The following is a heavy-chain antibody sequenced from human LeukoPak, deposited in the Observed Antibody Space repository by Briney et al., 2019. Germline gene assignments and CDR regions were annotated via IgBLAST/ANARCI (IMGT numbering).Heavy chain of an antibody. Sequence: SQTLSLTCTVSGGSISSGSYYLSWIRQPAGKGLEWIGRIYTSGSTNYNPSLKSRVNISVDTSKNQFSLKLSSVTAADTAVYYCAGSKSSGQTFDIWGQGTMVTVSS. CDR3: AGSKSSGQTFDI. CDR1: GGSISSGSYY. V-gene: IGHV4-61*02. D-gene: IGHD3-22*01. CDR2: IYTSGST. J-gene: IGHJ3*02.